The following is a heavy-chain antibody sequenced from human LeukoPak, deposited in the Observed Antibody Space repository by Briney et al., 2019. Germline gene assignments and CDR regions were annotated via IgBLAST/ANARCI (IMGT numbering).Heavy chain of an antibody. J-gene: IGHJ6*02. Sequence: PGGSLRLSCAASGFTFSSYSMNWVRQAPGKGLEWVSYISSSSSTIYYADSVKGRFTISRDNAKNSLYLQMNSLRAEDTAVYYCARDTNWNQPLNYYYYGMDVWGQGTTVTVSS. CDR1: GFTFSSYS. CDR2: ISSSSSTI. CDR3: ARDTNWNQPLNYYYYGMDV. D-gene: IGHD1-1*01. V-gene: IGHV3-48*01.